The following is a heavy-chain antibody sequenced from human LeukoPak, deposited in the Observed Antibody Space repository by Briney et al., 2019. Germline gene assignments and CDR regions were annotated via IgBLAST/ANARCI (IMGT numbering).Heavy chain of an antibody. CDR2: IIPIFGTA. V-gene: IGHV1-69*05. CDR3: ARVRGGIGVNGFDY. J-gene: IGHJ4*02. Sequence: ASVKVSCKASGGTFSSYAISWVRQAPGQGLEWMGGIIPIFGTANYAQKFQGRVTITTDESTSTAYMELSSLRSEDTAVYYCARVRGGIGVNGFDYWGPGTLVTVSA. D-gene: IGHD3-10*01. CDR1: GGTFSSYA.